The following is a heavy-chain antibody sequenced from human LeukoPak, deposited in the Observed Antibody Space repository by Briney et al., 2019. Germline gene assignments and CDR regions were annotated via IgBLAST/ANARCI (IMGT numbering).Heavy chain of an antibody. Sequence: ASVKVSCKASGYTFTGYYMHWVRQAPGQGLEWMGWINPNSGGTNYAQKFQGRVTMTRDTSISTAYMELSRLRSDDTAVYYCARDISWNDKDPAYYFDYWGQGTLVTVSS. CDR2: INPNSGGT. CDR1: GYTFTGYY. J-gene: IGHJ4*02. D-gene: IGHD1-1*01. CDR3: ARDISWNDKDPAYYFDY. V-gene: IGHV1-2*02.